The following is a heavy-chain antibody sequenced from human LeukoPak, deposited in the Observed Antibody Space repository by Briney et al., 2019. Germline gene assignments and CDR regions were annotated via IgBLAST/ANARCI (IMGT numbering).Heavy chain of an antibody. J-gene: IGHJ4*02. V-gene: IGHV4-4*07. CDR2: VYTSGST. CDR3: ARVAAPLRGVFDY. Sequence: SETLSLTCTVSGGSISFYFWSWIRQPAGKGLEWIGRVYTSGSTNYNPSLKSRVILSVDTSKNQFSLKLSSATAADTAVYYCARVAAPLRGVFDYWGQGARVTVSS. D-gene: IGHD3-10*01. CDR1: GGSISFYF.